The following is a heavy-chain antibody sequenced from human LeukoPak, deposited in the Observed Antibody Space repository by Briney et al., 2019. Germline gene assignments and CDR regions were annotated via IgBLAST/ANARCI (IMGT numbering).Heavy chain of an antibody. J-gene: IGHJ4*02. CDR2: IYYSGST. Sequence: SETLSLTCTVSGGSISSYYWSWIRQPPGKGLEWIGYIYYSGSTNYNPSLKSRVTISVDTSKNQFSLKLSSVTAADTAVYYCARRMGYKKGELLYYFDCWGQGTLVTVSS. CDR3: ARRMGYKKGELLYYFDC. V-gene: IGHV4-59*08. D-gene: IGHD1-26*01. CDR1: GGSISSYY.